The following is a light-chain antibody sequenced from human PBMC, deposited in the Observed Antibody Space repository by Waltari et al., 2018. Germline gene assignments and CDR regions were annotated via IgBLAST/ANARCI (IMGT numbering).Light chain of an antibody. V-gene: IGKV3-15*01. CDR2: DAS. CDR1: QSICNT. CDR3: QQYSDGTPWT. J-gene: IGKJ1*01. Sequence: CRAPQSICNTLSWYQQRPGQAPRLLIYDASTRPTGVSGRFTGSGSGTEFSLTISGLQSEDFAIYYCQQYSDGTPWTFGQGTKVEI.